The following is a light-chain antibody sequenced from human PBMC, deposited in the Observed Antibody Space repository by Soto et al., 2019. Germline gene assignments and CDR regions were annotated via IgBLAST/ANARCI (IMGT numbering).Light chain of an antibody. CDR2: GAS. CDR3: QQYYRTPPT. CDR1: QSVLYSPNNKNA. Sequence: DIVMTQSPDSLAVSLGERATINCKSSQSVLYSPNNKNALAWYQQKPVQTPKLFIYGASIRESGVPDRFSGSGSGTDFTLTISSLQAEDVAVYYCQQYYRTPPTFGQGTKVEIK. J-gene: IGKJ1*01. V-gene: IGKV4-1*01.